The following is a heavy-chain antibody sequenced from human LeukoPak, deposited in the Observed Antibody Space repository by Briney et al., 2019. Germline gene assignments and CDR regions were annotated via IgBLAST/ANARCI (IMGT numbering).Heavy chain of an antibody. Sequence: PGGSLRLSCAASGFTFSSYAMSWVRQAPGKGLEWASGISGSGGNTYNADSVKGRFTISRDNSKNTLYLQMNSLRAEDTAVYYCAKGRTTVVVTAIPNWGQGTLVTVSS. D-gene: IGHD2-21*02. CDR1: GFTFSSYA. CDR2: ISGSGGNT. J-gene: IGHJ4*02. CDR3: AKGRTTVVVTAIPN. V-gene: IGHV3-23*01.